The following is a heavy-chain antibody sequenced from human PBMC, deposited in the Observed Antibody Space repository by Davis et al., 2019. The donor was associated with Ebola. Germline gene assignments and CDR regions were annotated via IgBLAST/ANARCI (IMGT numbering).Heavy chain of an antibody. J-gene: IGHJ4*02. D-gene: IGHD6-19*01. CDR3: ARDSSGWYFFDY. CDR1: GYTFTNYG. CDR2: INPHNGNT. V-gene: IGHV1-18*04. Sequence: ASVKVSCKASGYTFTNYGITWVRQAPGQGLEWMGWINPHNGNTNYAQNVQGRVTMTTDTSTSTAYMEVGSLRSDDTAVYYCARDSSGWYFFDYWGQGTLVTVSS.